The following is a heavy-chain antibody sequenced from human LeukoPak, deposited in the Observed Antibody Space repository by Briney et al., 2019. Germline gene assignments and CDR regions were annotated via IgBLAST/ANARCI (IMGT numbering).Heavy chain of an antibody. D-gene: IGHD2-2*01. CDR2: ISCDDSNK. Sequence: GRSLRLSCGASGFTFSTYDMHWVRQAPGKGLEWVAVISCDDSNKYYADSVKGRFTISRDNSKNTLYLHMNSLRPEDTAVYYCARDLRRDGYCSSTSCYGPLGYWGQGTLVTVSS. V-gene: IGHV3-30-3*01. J-gene: IGHJ4*02. CDR3: ARDLRRDGYCSSTSCYGPLGY. CDR1: GFTFSTYD.